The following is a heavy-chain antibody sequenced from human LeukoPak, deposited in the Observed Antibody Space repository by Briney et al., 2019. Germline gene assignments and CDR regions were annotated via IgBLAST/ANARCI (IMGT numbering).Heavy chain of an antibody. CDR3: ARNSDYESYYYYMDV. CDR2: IYTSGST. Sequence: SETLSLTCTVSGGSISSYYWSWIRQPAGKGLEWIGRIYTSGSTNYNPSLKSRVTMSVDTSKNQFSLKLSSVTAADTAVYYCARNSDYESYYYYMDVWGKGTTVTVSS. V-gene: IGHV4-4*07. D-gene: IGHD4-17*01. J-gene: IGHJ6*03. CDR1: GGSISSYY.